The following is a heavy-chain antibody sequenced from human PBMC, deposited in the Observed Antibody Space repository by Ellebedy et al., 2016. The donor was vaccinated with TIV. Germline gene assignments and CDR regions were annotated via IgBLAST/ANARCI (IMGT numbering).Heavy chain of an antibody. CDR3: ARDPGLGTGWYYFDY. CDR2: IRNKANIYTT. V-gene: IGHV3-72*01. CDR1: GFTFSDHN. D-gene: IGHD6-19*01. Sequence: GESLKISXAASGFTFSDHNMDWVRQAPGKGLEWVGRIRNKANIYTTEYAASVRGRFTISRDDSKNSVYLQMNSLKTEDTAVYYCARDPGLGTGWYYFDYWGQGTLVTVSS. J-gene: IGHJ4*02.